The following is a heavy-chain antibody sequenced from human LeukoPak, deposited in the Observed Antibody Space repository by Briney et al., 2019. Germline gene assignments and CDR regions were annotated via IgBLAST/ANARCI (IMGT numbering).Heavy chain of an antibody. Sequence: ASVKVSCKASGYTFTAYPMHWVRQAPGQGLEWMGWINPNTGSTNYAQKFQGRVTMTRDKSISTAYMELSSMRSDDRALYYCARPTNIWSAFHFWGQGTLVTVSS. CDR1: GYTFTAYP. CDR2: INPNTGST. CDR3: ARPTNIWSAFHF. D-gene: IGHD2-2*01. V-gene: IGHV1-2*02. J-gene: IGHJ4*02.